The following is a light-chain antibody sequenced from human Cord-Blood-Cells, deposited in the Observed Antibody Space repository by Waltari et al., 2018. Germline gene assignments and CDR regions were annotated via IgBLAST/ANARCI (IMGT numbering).Light chain of an antibody. CDR1: QTISSY. V-gene: IGKV1-39*01. CDR3: QQSYSTPLT. J-gene: IGKJ4*01. Sequence: DIQMTQSPSSMSASVGDRVTITCRASQTISSYLNWYQQKPGEAPKLLIYAASSLQSGVPSRFSVSGSGTDFTLTISSLQPEDFATYYCQQSYSTPLTFGGGTKVEIK. CDR2: AAS.